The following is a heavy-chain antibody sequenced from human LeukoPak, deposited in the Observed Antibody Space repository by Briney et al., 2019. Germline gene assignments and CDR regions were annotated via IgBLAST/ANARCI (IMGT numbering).Heavy chain of an antibody. CDR2: INPNSGGT. CDR3: ARGSLITTGDTWGDY. D-gene: IGHD1/OR15-1a*01. CDR1: GYTFTDYY. J-gene: IGHJ4*02. Sequence: ASVKVSCKASGYTFTDYYIHWVRQAPGQGLEWMGWINPNSGGTKYAQKFQGRVTMTRDTSIGTAFMELSSLKSDDTAVYFCARGSLITTGDTWGDYWGQGTLVTVSS. V-gene: IGHV1-2*02.